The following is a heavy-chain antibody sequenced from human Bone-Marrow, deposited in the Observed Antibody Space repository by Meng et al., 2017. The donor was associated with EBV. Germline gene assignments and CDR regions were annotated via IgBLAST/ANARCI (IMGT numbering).Heavy chain of an antibody. V-gene: IGHV1-3*04. D-gene: IGHD1-26*01. Sequence: QVQLVQSGAEVKKPGASVKVFCKASGYTFTSYAMHWVRQAPGQRLEWRGWINTGNGNTKYSQKFQGRVTITRDTSASTAYMELSSLRSEDTAVYYCAREASGSYYNWFEPWGQGTLVTVSS. CDR1: GYTFTSYA. CDR2: INTGNGNT. J-gene: IGHJ5*02. CDR3: AREASGSYYNWFEP.